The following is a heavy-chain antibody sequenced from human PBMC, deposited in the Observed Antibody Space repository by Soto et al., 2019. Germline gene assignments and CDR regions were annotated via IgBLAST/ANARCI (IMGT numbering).Heavy chain of an antibody. CDR3: ARWQDIYCSGGRCYGAYSDY. J-gene: IGHJ4*02. Sequence: SLRLSCAASGFTFSSYSMNWVRQAPGKGLEWVSYISSSSSTIYYADSVKGRFTISRDNAKNSLYLQMNSLRAEDTAVYYCARWQDIYCSGGRCYGAYSDYWGQGTLGTVAS. CDR1: GFTFSSYS. V-gene: IGHV3-48*01. D-gene: IGHD2-15*01. CDR2: ISSSSSTI.